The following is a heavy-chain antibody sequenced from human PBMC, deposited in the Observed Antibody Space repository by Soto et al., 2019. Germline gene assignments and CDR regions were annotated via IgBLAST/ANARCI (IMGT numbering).Heavy chain of an antibody. CDR2: IYYSGST. V-gene: IGHV4-39*01. D-gene: IGHD3-9*01. J-gene: IGHJ6*03. Sequence: SETLSLTCTVSGGSISSSSYYWGWIRQPPGKGLEWIGSIYYSGSTYYNPSLKSRVTISVDTSKNQFSLKLSSMTAAETAVYYCAKNPYYDILTGYYPPTNYYYMDVWGKGTTVTVSS. CDR1: GGSISSSSYY. CDR3: AKNPYYDILTGYYPPTNYYYMDV.